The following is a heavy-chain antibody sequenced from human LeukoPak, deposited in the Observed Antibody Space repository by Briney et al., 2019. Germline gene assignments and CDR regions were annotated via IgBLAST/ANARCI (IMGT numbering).Heavy chain of an antibody. J-gene: IGHJ4*02. V-gene: IGHV4-61*01. CDR3: ARERVQQQLVRYPDFFDY. CDR1: GGSVSSGSYY. D-gene: IGHD6-13*01. CDR2: IYYSGST. Sequence: SETLSLTCTVSGGSVSSGSYYWSWIRQPPGKGLEWIGYIYYSGSTSYNPSLKSRVTISVDTSKNQFSLKLSSVTAADTAVYYCARERVQQQLVRYPDFFDYWGQGTLVTVSS.